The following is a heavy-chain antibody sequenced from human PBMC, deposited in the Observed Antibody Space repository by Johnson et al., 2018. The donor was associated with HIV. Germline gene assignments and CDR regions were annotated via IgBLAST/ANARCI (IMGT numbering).Heavy chain of an antibody. D-gene: IGHD3-22*01. V-gene: IGHV3-66*01. CDR2: IYSGGST. Sequence: EVQLVESGGGLVQPGGSLRLSCAASGFTVSTNYMSWVRQAPGKGLEWVSVIYSGGSTYSADSVKGRFTISRDSSKNSLYLQMNSLRAEDTAVYYCARVSSNGDSSGLVDVFDIWGQGTMVTVSS. J-gene: IGHJ3*02. CDR1: GFTVSTNY. CDR3: ARVSSNGDSSGLVDVFDI.